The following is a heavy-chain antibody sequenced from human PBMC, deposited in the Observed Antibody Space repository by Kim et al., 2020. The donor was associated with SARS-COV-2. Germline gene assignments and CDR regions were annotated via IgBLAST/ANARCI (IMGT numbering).Heavy chain of an antibody. CDR2: ISYDGSNK. J-gene: IGHJ4*02. CDR3: AREIQLWIFAFDY. D-gene: IGHD5-18*01. Sequence: GGSLRLSCAASGFTFSSYAMHWVRQAPGKGLEWVAVISYDGSNKYYADSVKGRFTISRDNSKNTLYLQMNSLRAEDTAVYYCAREIQLWIFAFDYWGQGTLVTVSS. CDR1: GFTFSSYA. V-gene: IGHV3-30-3*01.